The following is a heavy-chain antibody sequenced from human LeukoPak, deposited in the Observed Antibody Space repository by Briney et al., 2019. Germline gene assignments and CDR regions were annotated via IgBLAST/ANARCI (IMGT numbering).Heavy chain of an antibody. CDR1: GFTFSSFW. Sequence: GSLRLSCAASGFTFSSFWMHWVRQAPGKGLVWVSCISFDGSDATYADSVKGRFTISRDNAKNTLHLQMDSLTVEDTAEYYCAVSNWMDPWGQGTLVTVSS. CDR3: AVSNWMDP. J-gene: IGHJ5*02. V-gene: IGHV3-74*01. CDR2: ISFDGSDA.